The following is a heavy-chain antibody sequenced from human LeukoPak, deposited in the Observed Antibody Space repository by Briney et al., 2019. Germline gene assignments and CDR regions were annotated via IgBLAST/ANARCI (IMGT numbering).Heavy chain of an antibody. V-gene: IGHV3-43*01. CDR2: ITWDGGST. Sequence: GGSLRLPCAASGFTFSSYWMSWVRQAPGKGLEWVSLITWDGGSTYYADSVKGRFTISRDNSKNSLYLQMNSLRTEDTALYYCAKGKNTGSYLSHVDYWGQGTLVAVSS. CDR1: GFTFSSYW. D-gene: IGHD3-10*01. CDR3: AKGKNTGSYLSHVDY. J-gene: IGHJ4*02.